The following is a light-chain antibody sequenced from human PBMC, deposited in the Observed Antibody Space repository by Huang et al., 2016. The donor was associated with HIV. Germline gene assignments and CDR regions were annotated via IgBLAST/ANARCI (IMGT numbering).Light chain of an antibody. J-gene: IGKJ2*01. Sequence: EIVLTQSPGTLSLSPGERASLSCRASQSVSGTYLAWYQLKPGQAPRLLIYLASRRATVIPDRFGGSGSGTDFTLTISRLEAEDFAVYFCHQYSSSPYTFGQGTRLEIK. CDR3: HQYSSSPYT. CDR1: QSVSGTY. CDR2: LAS. V-gene: IGKV3-20*01.